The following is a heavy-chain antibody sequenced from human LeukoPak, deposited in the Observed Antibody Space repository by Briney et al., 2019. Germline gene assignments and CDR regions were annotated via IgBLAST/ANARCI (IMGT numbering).Heavy chain of an antibody. CDR1: GGSISTYY. Sequence: PSETLSLTCTVSGGSISTYYWSWIRQPPGKGLEWIGYIYSSGSTNYNPSLKSRVTISVDTSKNQFSLKLSSVTAADTAVYYCARQREYYESSGYYSFDYRGQGTLVTVSS. V-gene: IGHV4-59*08. D-gene: IGHD3-22*01. CDR2: IYSSGST. J-gene: IGHJ4*02. CDR3: ARQREYYESSGYYSFDY.